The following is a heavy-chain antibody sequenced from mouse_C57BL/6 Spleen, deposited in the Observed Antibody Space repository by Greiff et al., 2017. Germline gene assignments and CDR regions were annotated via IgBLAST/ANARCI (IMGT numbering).Heavy chain of an antibody. D-gene: IGHD2-4*01. CDR3: ARGGLRRYWYFDV. Sequence: VQLQQPGAELVKPGASVKMSCKASGYTFTSYWITWVKQRPGQGLEWIGDIYPGSGSTNYNEKFKSKATLTVDTASSTAYMQLRILTSAYSAVYYYARGGLRRYWYFDVWGTGTTVTVSS. CDR1: GYTFTSYW. CDR2: IYPGSGST. V-gene: IGHV1-55*01. J-gene: IGHJ1*03.